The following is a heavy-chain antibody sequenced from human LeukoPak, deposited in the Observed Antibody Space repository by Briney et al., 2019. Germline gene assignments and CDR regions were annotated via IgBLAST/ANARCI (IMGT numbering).Heavy chain of an antibody. CDR1: SDSISSYY. J-gene: IGHJ5*02. D-gene: IGHD1-1*01. CDR3: ARHDNAWFDP. V-gene: IGHV4-4*09. CDR2: IYSSGST. Sequence: SSETLSLTCTVSSDSISSYYWSWIRQPPGKGLEWIGYIYSSGSTNYNPSLKSRVTISVDTSKNQFSLKLSSVTAADTAVYYCARHDNAWFDPWGQGTLVTVSS.